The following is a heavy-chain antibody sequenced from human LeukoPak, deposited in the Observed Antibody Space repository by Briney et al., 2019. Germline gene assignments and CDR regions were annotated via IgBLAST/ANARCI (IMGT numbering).Heavy chain of an antibody. Sequence: SETLSLTCSVGGGSISGGVYCWSWIRLPPGKGLEWIGYIYHSGSAYYNPSLKSRVTMSVDRSKNQFSLKLNSVTAADTAVYYCARIRALGFDYWGQGTLVTVSS. D-gene: IGHD7-27*01. V-gene: IGHV4-30-2*01. CDR1: GGSISGGVYC. CDR2: IYHSGSA. CDR3: ARIRALGFDY. J-gene: IGHJ4*02.